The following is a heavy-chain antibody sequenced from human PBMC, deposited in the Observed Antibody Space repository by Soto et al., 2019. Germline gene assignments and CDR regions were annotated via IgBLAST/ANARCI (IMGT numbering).Heavy chain of an antibody. D-gene: IGHD2-15*01. CDR1: GFTFSSYS. Sequence: EVQLVESGGGLVKPGGSLRLSCAASGFTFSSYSMNWVRQAPGKGLEWVSSISSSSSYIYYADSVKGRFTISRDNAKNSLYLQMNSPRAEDTAVYYCARDVVVAAHPGLYGMDDWGQETTVTVSS. CDR2: ISSSSSYI. V-gene: IGHV3-21*01. J-gene: IGHJ6*02. CDR3: ARDVVVAAHPGLYGMDD.